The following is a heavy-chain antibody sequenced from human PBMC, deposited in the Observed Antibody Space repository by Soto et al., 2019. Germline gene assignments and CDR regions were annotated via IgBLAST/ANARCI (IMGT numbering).Heavy chain of an antibody. Sequence: QITLKESGPTLAKPTQTLTLTCTFSGFSLSTSGVGVGWIRQPPGKALEWLALIYWDDDKRHSPSLKSRRTITKDTSKTQVVLTMTNMDPVDTATYSCAHWMAVAGPSHFDYWGKGTLVTVSS. J-gene: IGHJ4*02. CDR1: GFSLSTSGVG. CDR3: AHWMAVAGPSHFDY. D-gene: IGHD6-19*01. V-gene: IGHV2-5*02. CDR2: IYWDDDK.